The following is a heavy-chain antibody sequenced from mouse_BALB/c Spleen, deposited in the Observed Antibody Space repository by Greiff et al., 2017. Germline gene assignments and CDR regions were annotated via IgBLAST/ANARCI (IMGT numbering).Heavy chain of an antibody. V-gene: IGHV1-14*01. Sequence: EVQLQQSGPELVKPGASVKMSCKASGYTFTSYVMHWVKQKPGQGLEWIGYINPYNDGTKYNEKFKGKATLTSDKSSSTAYMELSSLTSEDSAVYYCARTRAMNGNYLYDAMDYWGQGTSVTVSS. CDR1: GYTFTSYV. CDR2: INPYNDGT. J-gene: IGHJ4*01. D-gene: IGHD2-1*01. CDR3: ARTRAMNGNYLYDAMDY.